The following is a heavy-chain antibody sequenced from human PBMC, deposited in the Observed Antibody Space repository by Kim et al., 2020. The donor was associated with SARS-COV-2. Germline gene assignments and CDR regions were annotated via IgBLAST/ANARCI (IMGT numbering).Heavy chain of an antibody. J-gene: IGHJ6*03. D-gene: IGHD6-6*01. V-gene: IGHV4-59*01. Sequence: SETLSLTCTVSGGSISSYYWSWIRQPPGKGLEWIGYIYYSGSTNYNPSLKSRVTISVDTSKNQFSLKLSSVTAADTAVYYCATGLAARPEYYYYYMDVWG. CDR3: ATGLAARPEYYYYYMDV. CDR2: IYYSGST. CDR1: GGSISSYY.